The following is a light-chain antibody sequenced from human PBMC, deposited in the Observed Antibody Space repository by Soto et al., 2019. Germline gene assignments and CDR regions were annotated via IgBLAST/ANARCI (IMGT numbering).Light chain of an antibody. CDR2: AAY. CDR1: QTVDRY. J-gene: IGKJ2*02. Sequence: EFVLTQSPDTLSLSPGERATLSCRASQTVDRYVAWYQQKVGQAPRLLIYAAYTQATGVGARFTGSGSATDSSTTITRLEPEDVADYYCQQRGKWPSTFGPGTKVDIK. CDR3: QQRGKWPST. V-gene: IGKV3-11*01.